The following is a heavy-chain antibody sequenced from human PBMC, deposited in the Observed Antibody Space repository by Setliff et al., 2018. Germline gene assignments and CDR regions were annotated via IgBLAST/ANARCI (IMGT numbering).Heavy chain of an antibody. Sequence: PSETLSLTCAVYGGPFSAYYWSWIRQPPGEGLEWIGEINHSGRTKYNPSLRSRVTISVDTSKNQISLKLTSVTAADTAVYYCARRDSTSYYGYSFDFWGRGTLVTVSS. J-gene: IGHJ4*02. D-gene: IGHD3-22*01. CDR1: GGPFSAYY. CDR3: ARRDSTSYYGYSFDF. V-gene: IGHV4-34*01. CDR2: INHSGRT.